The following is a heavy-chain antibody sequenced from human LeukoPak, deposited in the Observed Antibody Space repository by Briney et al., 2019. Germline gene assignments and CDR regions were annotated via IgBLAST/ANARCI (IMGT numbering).Heavy chain of an antibody. CDR1: GFTFSSYW. CDR3: ARDIVVVPAAIYYFDY. CDR2: IKQDGSEK. D-gene: IGHD2-2*02. V-gene: IGHV3-7*01. J-gene: IGHJ4*02. Sequence: GGSLRLSRAASGFTFSSYWMSWVRQAPGKGLEGVANIKQDGSEKYYVDSVKGRFTISRDNAKNSLYLQMNSLRAEDTAVYYCARDIVVVPAAIYYFDYWGQGTLVTVSS.